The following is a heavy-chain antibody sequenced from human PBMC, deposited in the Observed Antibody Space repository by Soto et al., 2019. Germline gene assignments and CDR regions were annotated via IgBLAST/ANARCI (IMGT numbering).Heavy chain of an antibody. V-gene: IGHV1-69*02. D-gene: IGHD5-18*01. Sequence: QVQLVQSGAEVKKPGSSVKVSCKASGGTFSSYTISWVRQAPGQGLEWMGRIIPILGIANYAQKFQGRVTITADKSTSTAYMELSSLRSEDTAVYYCARSSDTAMVKDYYYMDVWGKGTTVTVSS. CDR1: GGTFSSYT. J-gene: IGHJ6*03. CDR2: IIPILGIA. CDR3: ARSSDTAMVKDYYYMDV.